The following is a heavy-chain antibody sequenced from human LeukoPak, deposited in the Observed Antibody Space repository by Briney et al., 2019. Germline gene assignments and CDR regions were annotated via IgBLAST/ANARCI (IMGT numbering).Heavy chain of an antibody. J-gene: IGHJ3*02. D-gene: IGHD2/OR15-2a*01. CDR2: IYSGGST. Sequence: ASETLSLTCAVSGGSISSSNWWSWVRQPPGKGLEWVSVIYSGGSTYYADSVKGRFTISRDNSKNTLYLQMNSLRAEDTAVYYCASERILARNMGIQTEDAFDIWGQGTMVTVSS. CDR1: GGSISSSNW. V-gene: IGHV3-53*01. CDR3: ASERILARNMGIQTEDAFDI.